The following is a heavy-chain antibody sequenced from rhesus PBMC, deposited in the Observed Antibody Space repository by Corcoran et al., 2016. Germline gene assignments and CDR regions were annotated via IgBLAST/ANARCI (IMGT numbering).Heavy chain of an antibody. CDR3: ASVSGSSSDY. D-gene: IGHD3-16*01. CDR2: IYVSSGRT. CDR1: GGSIRDSYY. J-gene: IGHJ4*01. Sequence: QVQLQESGPGLVKPSETLSLTCAVSGGSIRDSYYLTWLRHPPGKGLEGIGNIYVSSGRTYYNPSRKRRVTISKETSKNQFSLKLSSVTAADTAVYYCASVSGSSSDYWGQGVLVTVSS. V-gene: IGHV4S7*01.